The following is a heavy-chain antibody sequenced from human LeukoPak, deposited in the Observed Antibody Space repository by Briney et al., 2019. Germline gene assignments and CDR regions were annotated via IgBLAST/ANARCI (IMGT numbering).Heavy chain of an antibody. CDR3: ARMRYFDWFDAFDI. CDR1: GFTFSSYW. J-gene: IGHJ3*02. CDR2: IKQDGSEK. Sequence: PGGSLRLSCAASGFTFSSYWMSRVRQAPGKGLEWVANIKQDGSEKYYVDSVKGRFTISRDNAKNSLYLQMNSLRAEDTAVYYCARMRYFDWFDAFDIWGQGTMVTVSS. D-gene: IGHD3-9*01. V-gene: IGHV3-7*01.